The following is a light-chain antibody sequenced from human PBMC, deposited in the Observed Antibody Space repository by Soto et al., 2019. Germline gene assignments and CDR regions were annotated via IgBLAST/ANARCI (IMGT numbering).Light chain of an antibody. CDR1: QGFSNA. CDR3: QKYDTAPLT. CDR2: AAS. J-gene: IGKJ4*01. V-gene: IGKV1-27*01. Sequence: DFQLTQSPSSLSASVGDRVTITCRASQGFSNALAWFQQKPGKVPKLLIYAASTLQSGAPSRFSGSGSGTEFTLTISSLQPEDVATYYCQKYDTAPLTFGGGTKAEIK.